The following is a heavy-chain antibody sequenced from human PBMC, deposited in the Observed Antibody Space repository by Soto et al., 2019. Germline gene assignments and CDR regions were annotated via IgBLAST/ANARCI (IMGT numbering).Heavy chain of an antibody. CDR1: GFTFSSYA. J-gene: IGHJ4*02. V-gene: IGHV3-30-3*01. D-gene: IGHD3-3*01. CDR2: ISYDGSNK. Sequence: GGSLRLSCAASGFTFSSYAMHWVRQAPGKGLEWVAVISYDGSNKYYADSVKGRFTISRDNSKNTLYLQMNSLRAEDTAVYYCARDLVSNQEYYDFWSGYYDFDYWGQGTLVTVSS. CDR3: ARDLVSNQEYYDFWSGYYDFDY.